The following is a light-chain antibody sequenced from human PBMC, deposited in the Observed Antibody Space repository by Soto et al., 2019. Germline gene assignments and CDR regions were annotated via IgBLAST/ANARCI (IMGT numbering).Light chain of an antibody. Sequence: EVVLTQSPGTLSLSPGERATLSCRASQSVSSNYLAWYKQKPGQAPRLLIYGASSRATGIPDRFSGSGSGTDSTLAISRLEPEDLAVYYCQQYGSSPWTFGLGTTVEI. CDR2: GAS. CDR3: QQYGSSPWT. CDR1: QSVSSNY. J-gene: IGKJ1*01. V-gene: IGKV3-20*01.